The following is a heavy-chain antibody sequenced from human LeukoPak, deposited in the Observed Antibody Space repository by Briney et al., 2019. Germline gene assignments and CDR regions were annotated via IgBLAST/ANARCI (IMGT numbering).Heavy chain of an antibody. CDR1: GFTFSAYN. Sequence: KPGGSLRLSCAGSGFTFSAYNMNWVCQAPGKGLEWVSSISGSSTNIYYGDSVKGRFTISRDNAKNSLYLQMNSLRAEDTAVYYCARCYSGWSRIDSWGQGTLVTVSS. D-gene: IGHD6-19*01. J-gene: IGHJ4*02. CDR2: ISGSSTNI. CDR3: ARCYSGWSRIDS. V-gene: IGHV3-21*01.